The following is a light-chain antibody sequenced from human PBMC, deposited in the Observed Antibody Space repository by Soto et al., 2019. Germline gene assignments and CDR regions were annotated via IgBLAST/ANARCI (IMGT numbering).Light chain of an antibody. J-gene: IGLJ3*02. Sequence: QSVLTQSPSASASLGASVKLTCTLSSGHSSYTIVWHQQRPDKGPRYLMNLDSDGSHYKGDGIPDRFSGSSSGAERYLTISSLQSEDEADYYCQTWATGPDWVFGGGTKVTVL. CDR3: QTWATGPDWV. CDR2: LDSDGSH. V-gene: IGLV4-69*01. CDR1: SGHSSYT.